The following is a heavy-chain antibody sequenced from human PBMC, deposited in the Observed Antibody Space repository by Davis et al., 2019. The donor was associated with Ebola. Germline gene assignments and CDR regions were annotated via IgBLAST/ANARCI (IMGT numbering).Heavy chain of an antibody. CDR1: GYTFTSYD. CDR3: ARGRIRTLTPLYYYYGMDV. J-gene: IGHJ6*04. CDR2: MNPNSGNT. D-gene: IGHD1-14*01. V-gene: IGHV1-8*01. Sequence: ASVKVSCKASGYTFTSYDINWVRQATGQGLEWMGWMNPNSGNTGYAQKFQGRVTMTRNTSISTAYMELSSLRSEDTAVYYCARGRIRTLTPLYYYYGMDVWGKGTTVTVSS.